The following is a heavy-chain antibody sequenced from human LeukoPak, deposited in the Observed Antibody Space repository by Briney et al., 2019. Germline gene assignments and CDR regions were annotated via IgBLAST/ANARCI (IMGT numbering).Heavy chain of an antibody. Sequence: ASVEVSCKASGYSFTDYFIHWVRQARGQGREWMGWINPNRGATKYAQKFQGRVTMTRDTSISTAYMELSRLRSDDTAVYYCARGFSGSNGAIDYWGQGTLVTVSS. V-gene: IGHV1-2*02. CDR3: ARGFSGSNGAIDY. CDR1: GYSFTDYF. D-gene: IGHD1-26*01. CDR2: INPNRGAT. J-gene: IGHJ4*02.